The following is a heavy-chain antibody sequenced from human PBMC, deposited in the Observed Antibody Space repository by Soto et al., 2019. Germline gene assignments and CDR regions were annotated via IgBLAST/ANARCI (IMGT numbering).Heavy chain of an antibody. CDR1: GFTFRFCA. CDR2: IGSTGDRT. CDR3: AKGRLPCPSAMDV. V-gene: IGHV3-23*01. J-gene: IGHJ6*02. D-gene: IGHD2-15*01. Sequence: EVQLLESGGDLVRPGGSLRLSCAASGFTFRFCAMAWVRQTPGKGLEWVSAIGSTGDRTYYADSVKGRFTISRDNDKDTVYLQMKDLRAEDTALYYCAKGRLPCPSAMDVWGQGITVTVTS.